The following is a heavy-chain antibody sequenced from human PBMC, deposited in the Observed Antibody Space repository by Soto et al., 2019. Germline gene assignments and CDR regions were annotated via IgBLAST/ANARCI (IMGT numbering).Heavy chain of an antibody. CDR1: GGSISSYY. D-gene: IGHD2-15*01. V-gene: IGHV4-59*08. CDR3: ARQYCSGGTCYPSVAFDI. CDR2: IYYIGGT. Sequence: SETLSLTCTVSGGSISSYYWSWIRQPPGKGLEWIGYIYYIGGTNYNPSLKSRVTISVDMSKNQFSLRLSSVTAADTAVYYCARQYCSGGTCYPSVAFDIWGQGTMVTVSS. J-gene: IGHJ3*02.